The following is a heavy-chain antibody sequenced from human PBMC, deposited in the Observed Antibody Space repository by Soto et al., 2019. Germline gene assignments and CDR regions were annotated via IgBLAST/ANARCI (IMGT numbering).Heavy chain of an antibody. CDR3: VRGGGGGLFEH. Sequence: GGSLRLSCATSGFPFNDYYMTWIRQAPGKGLELLSHISPKSTFRNYADSVKGRFTISRDNTESSLFLQMNSLGVDDTAVYSCVRGGGGGLFEHWGQGVLVTVSS. D-gene: IGHD2-21*01. CDR2: ISPKSTFR. V-gene: IGHV3-11*06. CDR1: GFPFNDYY. J-gene: IGHJ4*02.